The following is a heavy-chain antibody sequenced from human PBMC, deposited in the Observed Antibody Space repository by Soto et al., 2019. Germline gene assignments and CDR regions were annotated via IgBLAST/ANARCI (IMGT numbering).Heavy chain of an antibody. Sequence: EVQLLESGGGLVQPGGSLRVSCAASGFTFSTYAMSWVRQAPGKGLEWVSSISASGDITYYADSVKGRFTVSRDNSKNTLYLQMTSLRADDTAVYYCAKGRKDNGSYRTAIDYWGQGTLVTVSS. J-gene: IGHJ4*02. CDR2: ISASGDIT. V-gene: IGHV3-23*01. CDR1: GFTFSTYA. CDR3: AKGRKDNGSYRTAIDY. D-gene: IGHD1-26*01.